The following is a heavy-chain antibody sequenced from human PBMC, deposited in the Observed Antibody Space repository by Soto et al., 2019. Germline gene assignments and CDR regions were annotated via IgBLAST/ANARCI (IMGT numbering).Heavy chain of an antibody. Sequence: QVRLAQSGAEVKKPGASVKVSCQASGYIFTANFINWVRQAPGQGLEWMGRLNPNTGDAEYAHEFQGRVTMTRDTSIITAYMEVTSLTSDDTAVYYCARVFREHSSSYWIDSWGQGTLVTVSS. CDR1: GYIFTANF. D-gene: IGHD3-22*01. V-gene: IGHV1-2*06. J-gene: IGHJ4*02. CDR2: LNPNTGDA. CDR3: ARVFREHSSSYWIDS.